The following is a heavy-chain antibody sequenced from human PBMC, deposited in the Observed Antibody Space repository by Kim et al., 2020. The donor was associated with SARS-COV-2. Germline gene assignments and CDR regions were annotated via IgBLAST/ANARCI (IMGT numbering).Heavy chain of an antibody. Sequence: GGSLRLSCAASGFTFDDYAMHWVRQAPGKGLEWVSLISGDGGSTYYADSVKGRFTISRDNSKNSLYLQMNSLRTEDTALYYCAKEESGWYTTTSIDYWGQGTLVTVSS. V-gene: IGHV3-43*02. CDR3: AKEESGWYTTTSIDY. CDR1: GFTFDDYA. CDR2: ISGDGGST. J-gene: IGHJ4*02. D-gene: IGHD6-19*01.